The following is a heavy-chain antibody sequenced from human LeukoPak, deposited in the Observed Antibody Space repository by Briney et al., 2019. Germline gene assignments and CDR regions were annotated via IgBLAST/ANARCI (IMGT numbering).Heavy chain of an antibody. CDR1: GFTFSSYG. J-gene: IGHJ4*02. CDR2: ISGSGGST. D-gene: IGHD1-26*01. V-gene: IGHV3-23*01. CDR3: AKIAETSGSYGQGYDY. Sequence: PGGSLRLSCAASGFTFSSYGMSWVRQAPGKGLEWVSAISGSGGSTCYADSVKGRFTISRDNSKNTLYLQMNSLGAEDTAVYYCAKIAETSGSYGQGYDYWGQGTLVTVSS.